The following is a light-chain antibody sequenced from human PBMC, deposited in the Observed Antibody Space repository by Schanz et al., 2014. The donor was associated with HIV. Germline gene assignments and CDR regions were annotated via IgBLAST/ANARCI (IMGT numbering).Light chain of an antibody. CDR3: VSWDGSLNGLL. CDR2: SDN. V-gene: IGLV1-44*01. CDR1: RSNVGTNT. Sequence: QSVLTQPPSASGTPGQRVTISCSGSRSNVGTNTVNWYQRLPGTAPKVLIYSDNQRPSGVPDRFSGSRSGTSASLAISGLQSEDEADYYCVSWDGSLNGLLFGGGTKVTVL. J-gene: IGLJ2*01.